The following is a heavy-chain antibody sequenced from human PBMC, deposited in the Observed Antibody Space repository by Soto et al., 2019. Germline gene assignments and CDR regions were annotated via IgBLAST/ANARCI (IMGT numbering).Heavy chain of an antibody. Sequence: QLQLQESGSGLVKPSQTLSLTCAVSGGSISSGGYSWSWIRQPPGKGLEWIGYSYHRGSTYYNPSLNSRLAISVDRSKTQFALKLSSVTAADTAVYYCARVPGPWCQGTLVTVSS. CDR2: SYHRGST. D-gene: IGHD7-27*01. CDR3: ARVPGP. CDR1: GGSISSGGYS. J-gene: IGHJ5*02. V-gene: IGHV4-30-2*01.